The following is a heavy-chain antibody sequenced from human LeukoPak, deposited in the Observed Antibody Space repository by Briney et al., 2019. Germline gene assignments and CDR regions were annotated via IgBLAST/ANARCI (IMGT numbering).Heavy chain of an antibody. D-gene: IGHD3-10*01. V-gene: IGHV3-20*04. Sequence: GGSLRLSCAASGFTFDDYGMSWVRQAPGNGLEWVSGINWNGGSTVYADSVKGRFTISRDNAKNSLYLQMNSLRAEDPALYYCARDLVRGVNVLSAFDIWGQGTMVTVSS. CDR1: GFTFDDYG. CDR3: ARDLVRGVNVLSAFDI. CDR2: INWNGGST. J-gene: IGHJ3*02.